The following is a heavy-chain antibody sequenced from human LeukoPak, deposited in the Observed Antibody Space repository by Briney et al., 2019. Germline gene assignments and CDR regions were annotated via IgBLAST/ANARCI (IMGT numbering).Heavy chain of an antibody. V-gene: IGHV3-23*01. CDR1: GFTFSSYA. J-gene: IGHJ6*02. Sequence: GGSLRLSCAASGFTFSSYAMSWVRQAPGKGLEWVSAISGSGGSTYYADSVKGRFTISRDNSKNTLYLQMNSLRAEDTAVYYCAKEIAKGDLNYYYGMDVWGQGTTVTVSS. CDR2: ISGSGGST. D-gene: IGHD3-16*01. CDR3: AKEIAKGDLNYYYGMDV.